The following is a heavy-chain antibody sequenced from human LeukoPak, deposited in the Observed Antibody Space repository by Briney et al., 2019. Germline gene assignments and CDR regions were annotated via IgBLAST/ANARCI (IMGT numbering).Heavy chain of an antibody. CDR3: ARAPGPYCSGGSCYDYYYGMDV. V-gene: IGHV4-30-4*01. J-gene: IGHJ6*02. CDR1: GGSISSGDYY. D-gene: IGHD2-15*01. CDR2: IYYSGST. Sequence: SETLSLTCTVSGGSISSGDYYWSWIRQPPGKGLEWIGYIYYSGSTYYNPSLKSRVTTSVDTSKNQFSLKLSSVTAADTAVYYCARAPGPYCSGGSCYDYYYGMDVWGQGTTVTVSS.